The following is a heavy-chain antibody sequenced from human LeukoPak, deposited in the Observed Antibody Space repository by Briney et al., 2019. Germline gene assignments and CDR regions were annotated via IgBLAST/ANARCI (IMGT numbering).Heavy chain of an antibody. CDR2: IYYSGST. CDR3: ARLNYDILTGPDY. CDR1: GGSISSGGYY. D-gene: IGHD3-9*01. J-gene: IGHJ4*02. V-gene: IGHV4-31*03. Sequence: SETPCLTCTVSGGSISSGGYYWSWIRQHPGKGLEWIGYIYYSGSTYYNPSLKSRVTISVDTSKNQFSLKLSSVTVADTAVYFCARLNYDILTGPDYWGQGTLVTVSS.